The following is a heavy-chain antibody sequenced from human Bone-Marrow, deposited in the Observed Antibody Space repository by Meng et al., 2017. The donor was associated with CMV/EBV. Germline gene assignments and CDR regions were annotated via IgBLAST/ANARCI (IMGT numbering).Heavy chain of an antibody. CDR1: GYRFSIYW. D-gene: IGHD4-11*01. V-gene: IGHV5-51*01. Sequence: GSLRLSCKGSGYRFSIYWIAWVRQMPGKGLEWMGIIYPGDSDIRYSPSFQGQVTISADKSISTAYLQWSSLKASDTAMYYCARLRGYSNPPEYWGQGTLVTVSS. CDR2: IYPGDSDI. CDR3: ARLRGYSNPPEY. J-gene: IGHJ4*02.